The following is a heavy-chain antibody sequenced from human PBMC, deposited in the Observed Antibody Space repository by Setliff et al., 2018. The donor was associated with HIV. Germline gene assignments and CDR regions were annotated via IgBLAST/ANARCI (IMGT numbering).Heavy chain of an antibody. CDR1: GYSFTNYW. CDR2: IYPGDSDT. Sequence: GESLKISCKGSGYSFTNYWIAWVRQVPGKGLEWMGVIYPGDSDTRYSPSFQGQVTISAAKSISTAFLQWSSLKASDTAIYYCARFPPMLSGSYVRGAFDIWGQGTMVTVSS. CDR3: ARFPPMLSGSYVRGAFDI. J-gene: IGHJ3*02. V-gene: IGHV5-51*01. D-gene: IGHD1-26*01.